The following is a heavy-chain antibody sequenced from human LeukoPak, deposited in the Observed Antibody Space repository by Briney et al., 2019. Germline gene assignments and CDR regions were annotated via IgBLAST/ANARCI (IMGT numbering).Heavy chain of an antibody. V-gene: IGHV4-59*08. CDR1: GASISSYY. D-gene: IGHD6-19*01. CDR3: ARQGIRGQWLVHFDY. CDR2: IYYSGTT. J-gene: IGHJ4*02. Sequence: PSETLSLTCSVSGASISSYYWSWIRQSPGKGPEWIGYIYYSGTTNYNPSLKSRVTISIDTSKNQFSLKLISVTAAGTAVYYCARQGIRGQWLVHFDYWGQGTLVTVSS.